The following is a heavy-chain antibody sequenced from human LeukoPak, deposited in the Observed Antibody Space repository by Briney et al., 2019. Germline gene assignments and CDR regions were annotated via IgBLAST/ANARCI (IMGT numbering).Heavy chain of an antibody. J-gene: IGHJ4*02. CDR2: LSGSDGRT. V-gene: IGHV3-23*01. CDR3: APPNGIVYCSSTSCDINGY. Sequence: PGGSLRLSCAASGFTFSTYTMSRVRQAPGKALEWVSALSGSDGRTYYADSVKGRFTISRDNSKNTLYLQMNSLRAEDTAVYYCAPPNGIVYCSSTSCDINGYWGQGTLVTVSS. CDR1: GFTFSTYT. D-gene: IGHD2-2*01.